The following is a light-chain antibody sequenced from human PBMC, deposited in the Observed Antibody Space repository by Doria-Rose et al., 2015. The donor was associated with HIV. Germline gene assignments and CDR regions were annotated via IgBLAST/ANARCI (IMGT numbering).Light chain of an antibody. CDR2: DGS. V-gene: IGKV3-20*01. CDR3: HQYGTSWT. Sequence: TQSPGTLSLSPGERATLSCRASQSFSSTYLAWYQQKPGQAPSLLIYDGSTRATGIPDRFSASRSCTDFTLTINRLEPEDFALYYWHQYGTSWTFGQGTKVEI. CDR1: QSFSSTY. J-gene: IGKJ1*01.